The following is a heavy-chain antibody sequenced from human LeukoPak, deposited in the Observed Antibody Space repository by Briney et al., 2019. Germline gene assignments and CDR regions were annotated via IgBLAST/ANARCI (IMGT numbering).Heavy chain of an antibody. J-gene: IGHJ4*02. CDR1: GFTFDDYA. CDR2: ISYDGSNK. Sequence: GRSLRLSCAASGFTFDDYAMHWVRQAPGKGLEWVAVISYDGSNKYYADSVKGRFTISRDNSKNTLYLQMNSLRAEDTAVYYCAKGYYVWGSYRYTEFDYWGQGTLVTVSS. D-gene: IGHD3-16*02. V-gene: IGHV3-30*18. CDR3: AKGYYVWGSYRYTEFDY.